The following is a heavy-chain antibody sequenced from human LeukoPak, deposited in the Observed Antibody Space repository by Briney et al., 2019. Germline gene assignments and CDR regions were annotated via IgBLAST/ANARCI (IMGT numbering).Heavy chain of an antibody. D-gene: IGHD3-10*01. J-gene: IGHJ5*02. CDR2: IYYSGST. V-gene: IGHV4-59*01. CDR3: ARLKFGELLSYNWFDP. CDR1: GGSISSYY. Sequence: SETLSLTCTVSGGSISSYYWSWFRQPPGKGLEWIGYIYYSGSTNYNPSLKSRVTISVDTSKNQFSLKLSSVTAADTAVYYCARLKFGELLSYNWFDPWGQGTLVTVSS.